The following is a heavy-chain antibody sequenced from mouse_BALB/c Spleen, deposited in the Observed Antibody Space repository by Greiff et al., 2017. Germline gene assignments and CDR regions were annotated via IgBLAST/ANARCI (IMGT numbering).Heavy chain of an antibody. CDR1: GYTFTSYW. CDR2: INPSTGYT. J-gene: IGHJ3*01. D-gene: IGHD2-2*01. Sequence: VKLMESGAELAKPGASVKMSCKASGYTFTSYWMHWVKQRPGQGLEWIGYINPSTGYTEYNQKFKDKATLTADKSSSTAYMQLSSLTSEDSAVYYCASEGGYDSWFAYWGQGTLVTVSA. V-gene: IGHV1-7*01. CDR3: ASEGGYDSWFAY.